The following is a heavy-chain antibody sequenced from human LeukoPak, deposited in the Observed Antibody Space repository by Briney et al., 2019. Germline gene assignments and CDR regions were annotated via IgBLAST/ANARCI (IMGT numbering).Heavy chain of an antibody. V-gene: IGHV1-2*04. CDR1: GYTFTGYY. Sequence: GASVKVSCKASGYTFTGYYMHWMRQAPGQGLEWMGWINPNSGGTNYAQKFQGWVTMTRDTSISTAYMELSRLRSDDTAVYYCARGSSMVPLGYYYGMDVWGQGTTVTVSS. CDR3: ARGSSMVPLGYYYGMDV. CDR2: INPNSGGT. D-gene: IGHD3-10*01. J-gene: IGHJ6*02.